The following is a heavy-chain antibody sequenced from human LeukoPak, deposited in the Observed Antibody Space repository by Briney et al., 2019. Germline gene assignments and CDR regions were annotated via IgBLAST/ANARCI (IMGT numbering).Heavy chain of an antibody. CDR3: ARGGGLDV. Sequence: GGSLRLSCAASGLTFRNTAMSWVRQAPGKGLEWVASINHNGNVNYYVDSVKGRFTISRDNAKNSLYLQMSNLRAEDTAVYFCARGGGLDVWGQGATVTVSS. V-gene: IGHV3-7*03. CDR2: INHNGNVN. J-gene: IGHJ6*02. D-gene: IGHD3-16*01. CDR1: GLTFRNTA.